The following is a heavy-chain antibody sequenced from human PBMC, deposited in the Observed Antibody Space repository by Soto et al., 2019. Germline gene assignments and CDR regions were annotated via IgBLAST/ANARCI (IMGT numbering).Heavy chain of an antibody. D-gene: IGHD6-19*01. J-gene: IGHJ3*02. V-gene: IGHV1-69*02. Sequence: GASVKVSCKASGGTFSSYTISWVRQAPGQGLEWMGRIIPILGIASYAQKFQGRVTITADKSTSTAYMELSSLRSEDTAVYYCAIGIAVDNDAFDIWGQGTMVTVSS. CDR1: GGTFSSYT. CDR2: IIPILGIA. CDR3: AIGIAVDNDAFDI.